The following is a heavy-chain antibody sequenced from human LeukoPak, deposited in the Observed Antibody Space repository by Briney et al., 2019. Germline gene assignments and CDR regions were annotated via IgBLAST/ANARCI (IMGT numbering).Heavy chain of an antibody. CDR2: INHSGST. CDR1: GGSFSGYY. D-gene: IGHD3-16*01. V-gene: IGHV4-34*01. CDR3: ARDRQVGLDY. Sequence: SETLSLTCAVYGGSFSGYYWSWIRQPPGRGLEWIGEINHSGSTHYNPSLKSRVTISVDRSKNQFSLKLSSVTAADTAVYYCARDRQVGLDYWGQGTLVTVSS. J-gene: IGHJ4*02.